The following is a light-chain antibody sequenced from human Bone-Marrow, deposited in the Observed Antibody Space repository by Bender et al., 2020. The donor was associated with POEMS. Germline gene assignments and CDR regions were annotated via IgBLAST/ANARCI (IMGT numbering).Light chain of an antibody. CDR3: CSYAGYSTYL. J-gene: IGLJ1*01. Sequence: QSALIQPASVSGSPGQSIIISCTGTDSDVGAFNLVSWYQRHPTKAPKVLVYEGSKRPSGVSNRFSGSRSGNTASLTISGLQPEDEADYYCCSYAGYSTYLFGSGTKVTVL. CDR1: DSDVGAFNL. V-gene: IGLV2-23*01. CDR2: EGS.